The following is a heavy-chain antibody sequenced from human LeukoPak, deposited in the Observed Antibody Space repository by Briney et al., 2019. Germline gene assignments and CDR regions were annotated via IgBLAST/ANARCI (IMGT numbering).Heavy chain of an antibody. D-gene: IGHD3-3*01. Sequence: KASETLSLTCTVSGGSISSYYWSWIRQPPGKGLEWIGYIYYSGSTNYNPSLKSRVTISVDTSKNQFSLKLSSVTAADTAVYYCAGGDLEWLPPSDYWGQGTLVTVSS. CDR1: GGSISSYY. CDR3: AGGDLEWLPPSDY. CDR2: IYYSGST. V-gene: IGHV4-59*01. J-gene: IGHJ4*02.